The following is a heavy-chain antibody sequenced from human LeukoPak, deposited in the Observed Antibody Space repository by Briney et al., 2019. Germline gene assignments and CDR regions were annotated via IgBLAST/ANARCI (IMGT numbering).Heavy chain of an antibody. V-gene: IGHV3-21*01. CDR2: ISSSSSYI. Sequence: KSGGSLRLSCAASGFTFSSYSLNWVRRAPGKGLEWVSSISSSSSYIYYADSVKGRFTISRDNAKNSLYLQMNSLRAEDTAVYYCARDRDYMDVWGKGTTVTVSS. CDR3: ARDRDYMDV. CDR1: GFTFSSYS. J-gene: IGHJ6*03.